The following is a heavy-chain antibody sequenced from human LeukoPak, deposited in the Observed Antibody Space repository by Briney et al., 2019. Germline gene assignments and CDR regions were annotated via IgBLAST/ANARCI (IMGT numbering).Heavy chain of an antibody. J-gene: IGHJ4*02. CDR3: ASQYGSGSYSHFDY. Sequence: SETLSLTCAVYGGSFSGYYWSWIRQPPGKGLEWIGSIYYSGSTYYNSSLKSRVTISVDTSNQLSLKLSSVTAADTAVCYCASQYGSGSYSHFDYWGQGTLVTVSS. CDR2: IYYSGST. V-gene: IGHV4-34*01. D-gene: IGHD3-10*01. CDR1: GGSFSGYY.